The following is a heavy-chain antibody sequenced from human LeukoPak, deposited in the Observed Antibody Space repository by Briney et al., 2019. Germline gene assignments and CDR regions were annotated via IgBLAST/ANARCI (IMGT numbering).Heavy chain of an antibody. V-gene: IGHV4-30-2*01. CDR2: IYHGGST. J-gene: IGHJ3*02. D-gene: IGHD5-12*01. CDR3: ARGRWIDDAFDI. CDR1: GGSISSDGYC. Sequence: SETLSLTCTVSGGSISSDGYCWSWIRQPPGKGLEWIGYIYHGGSTYYNPSLKSRVTISVDRSKNQFSLKLISVTAADTAVYYCARGRWIDDAFDIWGQGTMVTVSS.